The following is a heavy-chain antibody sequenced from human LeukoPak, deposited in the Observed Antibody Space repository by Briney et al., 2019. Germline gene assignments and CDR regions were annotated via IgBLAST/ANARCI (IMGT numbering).Heavy chain of an antibody. CDR1: GDSVSSNSAA. J-gene: IGHJ3*02. Sequence: SQTLSLTCAISGDSVSSNSAAWNWIRQSPSRGLEWLGRAYYRSKWYNDYAVSVKSRIIINPDTSKNQFSLQLDSVTPEDTAVYYCARGGTSGDLNAFDIWGQGTMVTVSS. CDR2: AYYRSKWYN. V-gene: IGHV6-1*01. CDR3: ARGGTSGDLNAFDI. D-gene: IGHD3-16*01.